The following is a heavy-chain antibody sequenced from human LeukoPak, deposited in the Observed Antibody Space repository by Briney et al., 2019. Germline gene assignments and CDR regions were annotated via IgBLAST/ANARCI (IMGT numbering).Heavy chain of an antibody. CDR2: ISGSGGST. Sequence: HSGGSLRLSCAASGFTFSSYAMSWVRQAPGKGLEWVSAISGSGGSTYYADSVKGRFTISRDNSKNTLYLQMNSLRAEDTAVYYCAKDTGRPIAVAATTFDYWGQGTLVTVSS. V-gene: IGHV3-23*01. D-gene: IGHD6-19*01. CDR1: GFTFSSYA. J-gene: IGHJ4*02. CDR3: AKDTGRPIAVAATTFDY.